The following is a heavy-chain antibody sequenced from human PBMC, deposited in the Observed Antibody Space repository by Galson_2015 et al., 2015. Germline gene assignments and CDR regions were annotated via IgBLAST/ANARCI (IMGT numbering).Heavy chain of an antibody. CDR2: ISPIFGSA. J-gene: IGHJ4*02. CDR3: AREAYADKAMVTPFDY. V-gene: IGHV1-69*06. CDR1: GGSFSSYT. D-gene: IGHD5-18*01. Sequence: SVKVSCKASGGSFSSYTISWVRRAPGQGLEWLGGISPIFGSANYAQKFQGRVRITADISTSTAYMELSSLRFDDTAVYYCAREAYADKAMVTPFDYWGQGTLITVSS.